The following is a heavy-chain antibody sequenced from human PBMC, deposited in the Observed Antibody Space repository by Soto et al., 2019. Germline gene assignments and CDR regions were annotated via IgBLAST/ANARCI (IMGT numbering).Heavy chain of an antibody. CDR1: GYTFTGYY. J-gene: IGHJ6*02. CDR3: ARDAGGPVRGYGMDV. D-gene: IGHD3-10*01. CDR2: INPNSGGT. Sequence: ASVKVSCKASGYTFTGYYMHWVRQAPGQGLEWMGWINPNSGGTNYAQKFQGRVTMTRDTSISTAYMELSRLRSDDTAVYYCARDAGGPVRGYGMDVWGQGTTVTVSS. V-gene: IGHV1-2*02.